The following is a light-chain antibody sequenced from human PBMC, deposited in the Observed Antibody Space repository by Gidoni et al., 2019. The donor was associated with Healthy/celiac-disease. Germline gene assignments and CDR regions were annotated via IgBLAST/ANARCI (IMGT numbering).Light chain of an antibody. CDR3: QKYNSAPCS. J-gene: IGKJ2*04. V-gene: IGKV1-27*01. CDR1: QGISNY. Sequence: DIQLTQSPSSLSASVGDRATITCRASQGISNYLAWYQQKPGKVPKLLIYAASTWQSGVPSRFSGSGSGSDFTLTISSLRPEDVASYYCQKYNSAPCSFGQGTKLEIK. CDR2: AAS.